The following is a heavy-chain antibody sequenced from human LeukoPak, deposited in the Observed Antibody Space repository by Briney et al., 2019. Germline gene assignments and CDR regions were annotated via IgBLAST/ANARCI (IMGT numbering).Heavy chain of an antibody. D-gene: IGHD3-22*01. Sequence: PSETLSLTCAVSGGSISSGGYSWSWIRQPPGKGLEWIGYIYHSGSTYYNPSLKSRVTISVDRSKNQFSLKLSSVTAADTAVYYCARGDYYDSSAIFDYWGQGTLVTVSS. CDR3: ARGDYYDSSAIFDY. CDR2: IYHSGST. V-gene: IGHV4-30-2*01. CDR1: GGSISSGGYS. J-gene: IGHJ4*02.